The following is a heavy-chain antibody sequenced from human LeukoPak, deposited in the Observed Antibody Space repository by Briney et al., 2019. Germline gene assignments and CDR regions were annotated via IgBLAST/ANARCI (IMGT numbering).Heavy chain of an antibody. CDR2: IIPIFGTA. CDR3: ARDAWARIEFGELLFPADFYYGMDV. J-gene: IGHJ6*02. Sequence: SVTVSCKASGGTFSSYAISWVRQAPGQGLEWMGGIIPIFGTANNAQKLQGRVTITGDESTSTAYMELSSLRSEETAVYYCARDAWARIEFGELLFPADFYYGMDVWGQGTTVTVFS. V-gene: IGHV1-69*13. D-gene: IGHD3-10*01. CDR1: GGTFSSYA.